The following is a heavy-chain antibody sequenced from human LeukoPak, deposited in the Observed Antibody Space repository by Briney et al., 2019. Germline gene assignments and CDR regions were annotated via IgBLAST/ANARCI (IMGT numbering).Heavy chain of an antibody. Sequence: ASVKVSCKASGGTFSSYAISWVRQAPGQGLEWMGGIIPIFGTANYAQKFQGRVTITADESTSTAYMELSSLRSEDTAVYYCASGMVRGAARSPTYYFDYWGQGTLVTVSS. CDR3: ASGMVRGAARSPTYYFDY. CDR1: GGTFSSYA. J-gene: IGHJ4*02. V-gene: IGHV1-69*13. CDR2: IIPIFGTA. D-gene: IGHD3-10*01.